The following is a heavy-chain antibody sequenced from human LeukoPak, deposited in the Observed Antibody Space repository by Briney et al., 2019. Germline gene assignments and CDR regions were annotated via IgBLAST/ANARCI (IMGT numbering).Heavy chain of an antibody. J-gene: IGHJ4*02. Sequence: ASVKVSCKASGYTFTSYYMNCVRQAPGQGLGWMVWINPNSAGTNSAQTFQGRVPMTRDTSISTAYQELSRLRSDDTAVYYCARVRGIAARPVWDYWGQGTLVTVSS. CDR2: INPNSAGT. V-gene: IGHV1-2*02. D-gene: IGHD6-6*01. CDR3: ARVRGIAARPVWDY. CDR1: GYTFTSYY.